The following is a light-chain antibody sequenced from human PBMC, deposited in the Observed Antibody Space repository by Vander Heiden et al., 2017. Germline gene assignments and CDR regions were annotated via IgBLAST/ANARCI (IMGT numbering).Light chain of an antibody. V-gene: IGLV3-19*01. CDR3: NSRDSSSNHLV. CDR1: SLRSYY. CDR2: GKN. Sequence: SSELTQDPAVSVALVQTVRITCQGDSLRSYYASWYQQKPGQAPVLVIYGKNNRPSGIPDRFSGSSSGNAASLTITGAQAEDEADYYCNSRDSSSNHLVFGGGTKLTVL. J-gene: IGLJ2*01.